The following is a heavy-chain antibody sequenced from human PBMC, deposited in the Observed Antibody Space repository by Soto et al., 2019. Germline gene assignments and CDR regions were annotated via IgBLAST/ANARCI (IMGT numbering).Heavy chain of an antibody. D-gene: IGHD4-17*01. Sequence: QVQLVESGGGVVQPGRSLRLSCAASGFTFSSYGMHWVRQAPGKGLEWVAVIWYDGSNKYYADSVKGRFTIARDNSKNTLYLQVNSLRAEDTAVYYCASDGASTVTTLCYWGQGTLVMVSS. CDR1: GFTFSSYG. J-gene: IGHJ4*02. CDR3: ASDGASTVTTLCY. CDR2: IWYDGSNK. V-gene: IGHV3-33*01.